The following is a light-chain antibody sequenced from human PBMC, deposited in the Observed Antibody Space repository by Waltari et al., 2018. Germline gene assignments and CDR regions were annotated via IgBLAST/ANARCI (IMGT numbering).Light chain of an antibody. V-gene: IGLV2-14*01. J-gene: IGLJ1*01. CDR1: SNDVGGYGY. CDR2: EVS. CDR3: SSHTATVPHV. Sequence: QSALTQPASVSGSPGQSITISCTGTSNDVGGYGYVSWYQQYPGKAPKLIIYEVSYRPSGISTRFSGSKSGNTASLTSSGLQAEDEADYYGSSHTATVPHVFGTGTRVTVV.